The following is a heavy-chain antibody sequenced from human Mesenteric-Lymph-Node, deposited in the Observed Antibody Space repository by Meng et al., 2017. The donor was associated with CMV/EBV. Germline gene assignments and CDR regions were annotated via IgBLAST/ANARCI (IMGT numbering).Heavy chain of an antibody. Sequence: GESLKISCAASGFTFNSYWMNWVRQAPGKGLEWVANIKEDGSEKYYVDSVKGRFAISKDNAKNALDLQMNSLGAEDTAVYYWAKGGWYLTPWGQGTLVTVSS. CDR1: GFTFNSYW. J-gene: IGHJ5*02. CDR2: IKEDGSEK. V-gene: IGHV3-7*01. CDR3: AKGGWYLTP. D-gene: IGHD4-23*01.